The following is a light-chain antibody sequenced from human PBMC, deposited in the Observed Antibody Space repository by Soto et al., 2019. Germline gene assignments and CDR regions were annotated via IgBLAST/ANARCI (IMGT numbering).Light chain of an antibody. V-gene: IGKV3-15*01. CDR1: QSVSSSY. CDR2: GAS. J-gene: IGKJ5*01. CDR3: QQYNNWPGT. Sequence: IVLTQSPGTLSWSPGERATLSCRSSQSVSSSYLAWYQQKPCQAPRLXIYGASTRATGIPARFSGSGSGTEFTLTISSLQSEDFAVYYCQQYNNWPGTFGQGTRLEIK.